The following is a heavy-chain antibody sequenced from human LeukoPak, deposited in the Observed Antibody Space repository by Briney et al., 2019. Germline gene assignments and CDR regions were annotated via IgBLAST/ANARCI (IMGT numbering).Heavy chain of an antibody. Sequence: SETLSLTCTVSGGSISSSSYYWGWIRQPPGKGLEWLGSIYYSGSTYYNPSLKSRVTISVYTSKNQFSLKLSSVTAADTAVYYCARSYSSSWSTPAWFDPWGQGTLVTVSS. J-gene: IGHJ5*02. CDR3: ARSYSSSWSTPAWFDP. V-gene: IGHV4-39*01. CDR1: GGSISSSSYY. D-gene: IGHD6-13*01. CDR2: IYYSGST.